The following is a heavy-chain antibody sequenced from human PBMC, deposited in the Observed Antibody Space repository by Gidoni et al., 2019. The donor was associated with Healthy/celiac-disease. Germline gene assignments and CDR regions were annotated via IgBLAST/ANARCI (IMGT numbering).Heavy chain of an antibody. CDR2: ISGSGGST. CDR1: GFTFSSYA. Sequence: VQPGGSLRLSCAASGFTFSSYAMSWVRQAPGKGLEWVSAISGSGGSTYYADSVKGRFTISKDNSKNTLYLQMNSLRAEDTAVYYCAKADYDILTGYPSNYYYYYGMDVWGQGTTVTVSS. V-gene: IGHV3-23*01. J-gene: IGHJ6*02. CDR3: AKADYDILTGYPSNYYYYYGMDV. D-gene: IGHD3-9*01.